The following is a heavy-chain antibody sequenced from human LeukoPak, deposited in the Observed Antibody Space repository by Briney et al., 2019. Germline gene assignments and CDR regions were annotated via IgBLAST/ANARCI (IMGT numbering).Heavy chain of an antibody. J-gene: IGHJ5*02. CDR1: GYTFTSYG. CDR3: ARRGKYYYDSSGYYFNWFDP. CDR2: ISAYNGNT. V-gene: IGHV1-18*01. Sequence: GASVKVSCKASGYTFTSYGISWVRQAPGQGLEWMGWISAYNGNTNYAQKLQGRVTMTTDTSTSTAYMELRSLRSDDTAVYYCARRGKYYYDSSGYYFNWFDPWGQGTLVTVSS. D-gene: IGHD3-22*01.